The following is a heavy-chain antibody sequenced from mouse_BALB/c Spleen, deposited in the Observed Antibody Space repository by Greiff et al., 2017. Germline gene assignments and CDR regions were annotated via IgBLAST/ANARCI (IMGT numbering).Heavy chain of an antibody. J-gene: IGHJ3*01. CDR1: GYTFTDYN. Sequence: EVQLQQSGPELVKPGASVKISCKASGYTFTDYNMHWVKQSHGKSLEWIGYIYPYNGGTGYNQKFKSKATLTVDNSSSTAYMELRSLTSEDSAVYYCAREGAARATPFAYWGQGTLVTVSA. D-gene: IGHD3-1*01. CDR2: IYPYNGGT. CDR3: AREGAARATPFAY. V-gene: IGHV1S29*02.